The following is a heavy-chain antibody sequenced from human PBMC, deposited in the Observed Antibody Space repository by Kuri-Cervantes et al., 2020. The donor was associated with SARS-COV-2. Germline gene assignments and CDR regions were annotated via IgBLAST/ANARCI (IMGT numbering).Heavy chain of an antibody. V-gene: IGHV3-9*01. CDR1: GFTFSSYE. CDR3: AKESWYEDSRLGYFDL. Sequence: SLKISCAASGFTFSSYEMNWVRQAPGKGLEWVSGISWNSGSIGYADSVKGRFTISRDNAKNSLYLQMNSLRAEDTALYYCAKESWYEDSRLGYFDLWGRGTLVTVSS. CDR2: ISWNSGSI. J-gene: IGHJ2*01. D-gene: IGHD2-15*01.